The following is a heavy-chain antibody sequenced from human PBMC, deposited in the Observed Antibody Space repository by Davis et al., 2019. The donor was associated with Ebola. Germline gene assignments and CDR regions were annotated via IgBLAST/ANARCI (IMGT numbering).Heavy chain of an antibody. CDR3: ARDSVLGYGMDV. Sequence: MPGGSLRLSCTVSGGSISSSSSYWGWIRQPPGKGLEWIGSIYHSGSPFSNPSLKSRVTISVDTSKNQFSLKLSSVTAADTAVYYCARDSVLGYGMDVWGQGTTVTVSS. CDR2: IYHSGSP. V-gene: IGHV4-39*07. D-gene: IGHD5/OR15-5a*01. CDR1: GGSISSSSSY. J-gene: IGHJ6*02.